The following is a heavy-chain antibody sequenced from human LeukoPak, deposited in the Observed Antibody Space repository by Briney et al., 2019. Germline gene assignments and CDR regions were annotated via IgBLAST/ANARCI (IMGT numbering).Heavy chain of an antibody. Sequence: PSETLSLTCNVSGASITSYFSSWIRQPPGKGLEWIGYSLDSGSPNYNPSLKSRVAMSIDTSRNQFSLKLKSVTAADTAVYYCARGRYDFWSGYYNGRYDAFDIWGQGTMVTVSS. J-gene: IGHJ3*02. CDR1: GASITSYF. D-gene: IGHD3-3*01. CDR2: SLDSGSP. CDR3: ARGRYDFWSGYYNGRYDAFDI. V-gene: IGHV4-59*01.